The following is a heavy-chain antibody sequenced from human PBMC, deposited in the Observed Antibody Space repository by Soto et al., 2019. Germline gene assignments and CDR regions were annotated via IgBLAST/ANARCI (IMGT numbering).Heavy chain of an antibody. D-gene: IGHD3-3*01. CDR1: GVSISSYY. V-gene: IGHV4-59*08. CDR3: ARQAGFIEDFWSGNRVWFDP. CDR2: IYYSGST. Sequence: PSETLSLTCTVSGVSISSYYWSWIRQPPGKGLEWIGYIYYSGSTNYNPSLKSRVTISVDTSKNQFSLKLSSVTAADTAVYYCARQAGFIEDFWSGNRVWFDPWGQGTLVTVSS. J-gene: IGHJ5*02.